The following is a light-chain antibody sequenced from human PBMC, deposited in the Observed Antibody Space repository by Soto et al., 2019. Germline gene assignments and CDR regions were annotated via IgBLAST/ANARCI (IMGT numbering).Light chain of an antibody. Sequence: QSVLTQPASVSGSPGQSITISCTGTSSDVGGYNYVSWYQQHPGKAPKLMIYDVSNRPSGVSNRFSGTKSGNTASRTSSGIQAEDEAEYYCRSYTRSSTLVFGTVTKLTVL. J-gene: IGLJ1*01. CDR1: SSDVGGYNY. V-gene: IGLV2-14*01. CDR2: DVS. CDR3: RSYTRSSTLV.